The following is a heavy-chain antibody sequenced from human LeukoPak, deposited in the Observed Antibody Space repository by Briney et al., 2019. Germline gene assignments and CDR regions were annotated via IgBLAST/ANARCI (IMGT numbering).Heavy chain of an antibody. J-gene: IGHJ4*02. Sequence: GGSLRLSCTASGFTFSSYWMCWVRQDPGKGLAWVSCIKTDGSITAYAGSVKGRFTISRDNAKNTLYLQMNSLRADDTAVYYCARDGDAPMTDFDYWGQGTLVTVSS. CDR2: IKTDGSIT. V-gene: IGHV3-74*01. D-gene: IGHD2-21*02. CDR3: ARDGDAPMTDFDY. CDR1: GFTFSSYW.